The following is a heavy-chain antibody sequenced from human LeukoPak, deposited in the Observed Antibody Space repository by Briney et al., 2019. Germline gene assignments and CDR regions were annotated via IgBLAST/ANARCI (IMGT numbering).Heavy chain of an antibody. CDR2: IYYSGST. J-gene: IGHJ4*02. CDR1: GGSISSSSYY. Sequence: PSETLSLTCTVSGGSISSSSYYWGWIRQPPGKGLEWIGSIYYSGSTYYNPSLKSRVTISVDTSKNQFSLKLSSVTAADTAVYYCASTIAVAGPWSYFDYWGQGTLVTVSS. V-gene: IGHV4-39*01. CDR3: ASTIAVAGPWSYFDY. D-gene: IGHD6-19*01.